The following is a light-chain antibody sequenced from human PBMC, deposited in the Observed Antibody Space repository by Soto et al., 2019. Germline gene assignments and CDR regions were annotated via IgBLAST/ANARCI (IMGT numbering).Light chain of an antibody. V-gene: IGKV1-5*01. CDR3: QQYDTYSPFT. Sequence: DIQMTQSPSTLSASVGDRVTVTCRASQTISTYLAWYQKKPGRAPKLLIYGASTLQSGVPTRFSGSGSGTEFTLTISSLQPDDFATYYCQQYDTYSPFTFGQGTKLEIK. CDR2: GAS. J-gene: IGKJ2*01. CDR1: QTISTY.